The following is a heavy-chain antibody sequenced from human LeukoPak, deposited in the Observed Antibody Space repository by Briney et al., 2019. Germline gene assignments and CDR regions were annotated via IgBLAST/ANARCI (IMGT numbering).Heavy chain of an antibody. CDR1: GHTFDNYG. Sequence: ASVKVSCKASGHTFDNYGISWVRQAPGQGLEWMGWISAYDGNTNYANKLQGRVTMTTDASTSTAFMELRSLTSDDTAVYFCARDFGMFTISHGDAFAIWGQGTVVTVSS. J-gene: IGHJ3*02. CDR2: ISAYDGNT. CDR3: ARDFGMFTISHGDAFAI. D-gene: IGHD5-24*01. V-gene: IGHV1-18*01.